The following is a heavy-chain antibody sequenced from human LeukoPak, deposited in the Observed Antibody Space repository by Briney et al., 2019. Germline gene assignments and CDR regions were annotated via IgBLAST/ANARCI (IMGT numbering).Heavy chain of an antibody. D-gene: IGHD2-2*01. J-gene: IGHJ5*02. CDR2: IIPIFGTA. CDR3: AGGNCSSTSCSIWFDP. CDR1: ACTFSSNA. V-gene: IGHV1-69*05. Sequence: SVKVTCKASACTFSSNAISWVRQAPGQGLEWMGGIIPIFGTANYAQKFQGRVTITTAESTSTAYMELSSLRSEDTAVYYCAGGNCSSTSCSIWFDPWGQGTLVTVSS.